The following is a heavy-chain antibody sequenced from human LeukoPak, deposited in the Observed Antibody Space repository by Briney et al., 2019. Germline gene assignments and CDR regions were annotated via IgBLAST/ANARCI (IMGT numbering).Heavy chain of an antibody. CDR2: IYYSGST. J-gene: IGHJ4*01. Sequence: SQTLSLTCTVSGGSISSGGYYWSWIRQHPGKGLEWIGYIYYSGSTYYNPSLKSRVTISVDTSKNQFSLKLNSVTAADTAVYYCARNTAGYSSFDYWGHGTLVTVSS. CDR3: ARNTAGYSSFDY. V-gene: IGHV4-31*03. D-gene: IGHD5-18*01. CDR1: GGSISSGGYY.